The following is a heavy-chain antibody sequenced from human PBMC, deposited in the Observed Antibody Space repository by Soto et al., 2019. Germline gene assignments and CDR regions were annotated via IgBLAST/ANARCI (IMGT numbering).Heavy chain of an antibody. J-gene: IGHJ4*02. CDR3: TKPPLIADSSGYYYRY. D-gene: IGHD3-22*01. CDR2: ISGSVGST. Sequence: PGGSLRLSCAASGFTFSSYPMSWVRQAPGKGLEWVSAISGSVGSTYYADSVKGRFTISRDNSKNTPYLQMNSLRAEDTAVYYCTKPPLIADSSGYYYRYWGQGTLVTVSS. CDR1: GFTFSSYP. V-gene: IGHV3-23*01.